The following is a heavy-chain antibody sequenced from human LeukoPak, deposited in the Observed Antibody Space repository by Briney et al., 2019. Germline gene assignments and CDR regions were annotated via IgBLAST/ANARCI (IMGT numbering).Heavy chain of an antibody. Sequence: SETLSLTCTVSVGSISSSSYYWGWIRQPPGKGLEWIGSIYYSGSTYYNPSLKSRVTISVDTSKNQFSLKLSSVTAADTAVYFCAGATYYYDSSGYYYPWYFDYWGQGTLVTVSS. J-gene: IGHJ4*02. V-gene: IGHV4-39*01. CDR3: AGATYYYDSSGYYYPWYFDY. CDR1: VGSISSSSYY. D-gene: IGHD3-22*01. CDR2: IYYSGST.